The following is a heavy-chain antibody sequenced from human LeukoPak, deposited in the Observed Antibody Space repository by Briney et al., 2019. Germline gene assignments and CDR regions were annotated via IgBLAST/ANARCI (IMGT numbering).Heavy chain of an antibody. J-gene: IGHJ4*02. CDR1: GFTFSNPW. Sequence: PGGSLRLSCAASGFTFSNPWMSWVRQAPGKGLEWVGRIKSKTDGGTTDYAAPVKGRFTISRDDSKNTLYLQMNSLKTEDTAVYYCARSSPAIGVGLWGQGTLVTVSS. D-gene: IGHD3-3*01. CDR3: ARSSPAIGVGL. CDR2: IKSKTDGGTT. V-gene: IGHV3-15*01.